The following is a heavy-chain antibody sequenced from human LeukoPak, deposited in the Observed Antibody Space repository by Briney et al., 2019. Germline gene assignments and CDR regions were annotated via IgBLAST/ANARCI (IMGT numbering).Heavy chain of an antibody. D-gene: IGHD2-2*01. V-gene: IGHV4-38-2*01. Sequence: PSETLSLTCAVSGYSSSSGYYWGWIRQPPGKGLEWIGSIYHSGSTYYNPSLKSRVTISVDTSKSQFSLKLSSVTAADTAVYYCASLGYCSSTSCDWGQGTLVTVSS. J-gene: IGHJ4*02. CDR3: ASLGYCSSTSCD. CDR2: IYHSGST. CDR1: GYSSSSGYY.